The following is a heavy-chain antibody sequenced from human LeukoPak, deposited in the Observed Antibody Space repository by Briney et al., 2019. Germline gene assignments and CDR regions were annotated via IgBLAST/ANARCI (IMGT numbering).Heavy chain of an antibody. D-gene: IGHD1-1*01. V-gene: IGHV4-39*07. J-gene: IGHJ4*02. Sequence: PSETLSLTCTVSGGSIGKTSYYWGWIRQPPGKGLEWIGNIYYSGTTYYNPSLKSRVTISVDTSKNQFSLTLNSVTAADTAVYFCARFKQLGRSFDSWGLGSLVTVSS. CDR3: ARFKQLGRSFDS. CDR2: IYYSGTT. CDR1: GGSIGKTSYY.